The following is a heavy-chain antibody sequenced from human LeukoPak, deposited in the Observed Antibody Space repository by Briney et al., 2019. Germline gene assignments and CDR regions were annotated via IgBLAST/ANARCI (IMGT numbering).Heavy chain of an antibody. CDR2: IYPGDSIT. J-gene: IGHJ4*02. V-gene: IGHV5-51*01. Sequence: GESLKISCKGSGYRFSSYWVGWVRQMPGKGLEWMGIIYPGDSITRYSPPFQGQVTISADTAINTAYLQWSSLKASDTAMYYCARLGLVYCGYGSCHFDNWGQGTLVTVSS. CDR1: GYRFSSYW. D-gene: IGHD2-15*01. CDR3: ARLGLVYCGYGSCHFDN.